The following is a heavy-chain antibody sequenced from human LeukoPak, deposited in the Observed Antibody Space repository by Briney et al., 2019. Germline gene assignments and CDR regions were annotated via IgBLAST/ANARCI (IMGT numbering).Heavy chain of an antibody. CDR1: GGSISSGDYY. V-gene: IGHV4-30-4*01. Sequence: SETLSLTCTVSGGSISSGDYYWSWIRQPPGKGLEWIGYIYYSGSTYYNPSLKSRVTISVDTSKNQFSLKLSSVTAADTAVYYCARESGAYGDYTFDYWGQGTLVTVSS. CDR2: IYYSGST. D-gene: IGHD4-17*01. CDR3: ARESGAYGDYTFDY. J-gene: IGHJ4*02.